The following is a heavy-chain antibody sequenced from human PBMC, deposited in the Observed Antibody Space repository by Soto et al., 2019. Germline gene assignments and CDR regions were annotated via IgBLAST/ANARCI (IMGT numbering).Heavy chain of an antibody. D-gene: IGHD6-13*01. CDR1: GYTFTTYG. CDR3: ARDQSSSSWLPTYYYGMDV. J-gene: IGHJ6*02. V-gene: IGHV1-18*01. CDR2: ISSYNGNT. Sequence: ASVKVLCKASGYTFTTYGINWVRQAPGQGLEWMAWISSYNGNTNYAQNLQGRVTMTTDTSTSTAYMELRNLRSDDTAVYYCARDQSSSSWLPTYYYGMDVWGQGTTVTVSS.